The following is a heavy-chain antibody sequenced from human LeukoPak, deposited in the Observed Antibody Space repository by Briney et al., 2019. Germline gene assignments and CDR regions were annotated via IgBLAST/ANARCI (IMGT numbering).Heavy chain of an antibody. V-gene: IGHV3-30-3*01. D-gene: IGHD3-10*01. J-gene: IGHJ4*02. CDR1: GFTFSSYA. Sequence: GRSLRLSCAASGFTFSSYAMHWVRQAPGKGLEWVAVISYDGSNKYYADSVKGRFTISRDNSKNTLYLQMNSLRAEDTAVYYCARSRLSYYYGSGSCIDCWGQGTLVTVSS. CDR3: ARSRLSYYYGSGSCIDC. CDR2: ISYDGSNK.